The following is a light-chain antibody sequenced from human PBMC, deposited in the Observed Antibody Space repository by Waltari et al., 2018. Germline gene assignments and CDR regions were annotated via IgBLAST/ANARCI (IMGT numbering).Light chain of an antibody. J-gene: IGKJ3*01. Sequence: EIVMMQSPATLSVSPGERATLSCRASQSVSSNLAWYQQKPGQAPRLLIYGASTRATGIPARFSGSGSGTEFTLTISSLQSEDVAVYYCQQYYTTPHTFGPGTQVDVK. CDR3: QQYYTTPHT. CDR2: GAS. V-gene: IGKV3-15*01. CDR1: QSVSSN.